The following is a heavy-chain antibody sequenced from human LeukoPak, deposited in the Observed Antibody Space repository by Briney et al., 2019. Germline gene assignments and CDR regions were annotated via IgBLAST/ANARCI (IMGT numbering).Heavy chain of an antibody. CDR3: ASEGLAVAGNFFY. D-gene: IGHD6-19*01. CDR1: GYTFTSYD. Sequence: ASVKVSCKASGYTFTSYDINWVRQSTGQGLEWMGWMNPNSGNTGYAQKFQGRVTMTRNTSISTAYMELSSLRSEDTAVYYCASEGLAVAGNFFYWGQGSLVTVSS. V-gene: IGHV1-8*01. J-gene: IGHJ4*02. CDR2: MNPNSGNT.